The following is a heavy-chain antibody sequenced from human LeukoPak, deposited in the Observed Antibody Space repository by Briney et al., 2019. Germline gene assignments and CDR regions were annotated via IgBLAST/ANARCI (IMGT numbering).Heavy chain of an antibody. Sequence: SETLSLTCAVYGGSFSGYYWSWIRQPPGKGLEWIGEINHSGSTNYNPSLKSRVTISVDTSKNQFSLKLSSVTAADTAVYYCAREVVRGVNYYYYYMDVWGKGTTVTVSS. CDR1: GGSFSGYY. V-gene: IGHV4-34*01. CDR2: INHSGST. J-gene: IGHJ6*03. CDR3: AREVVRGVNYYYYYMDV. D-gene: IGHD3-10*01.